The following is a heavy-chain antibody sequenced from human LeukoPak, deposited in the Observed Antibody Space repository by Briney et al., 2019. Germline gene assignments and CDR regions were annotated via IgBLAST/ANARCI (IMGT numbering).Heavy chain of an antibody. J-gene: IGHJ4*02. CDR3: ARGDTLYSSGWAYYFDY. Sequence: SETLSLTCAVYGGSFSGHYWSWIRQPPGKGLEWIGEINHSGSTNYNPSLKSRVTISVDTSKNQFSLKLSSVTAADTAVYYCARGDTLYSSGWAYYFDYWGQGTLVTVSS. V-gene: IGHV4-34*01. CDR2: INHSGST. CDR1: GGSFSGHY. D-gene: IGHD6-19*01.